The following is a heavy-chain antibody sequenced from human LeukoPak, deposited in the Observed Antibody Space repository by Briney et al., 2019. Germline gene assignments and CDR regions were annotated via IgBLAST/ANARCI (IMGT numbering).Heavy chain of an antibody. V-gene: IGHV4-34*01. CDR2: INHCGVA. J-gene: IGHJ6*03. Sequence: SETLSLTCAVCGGSFSGHYWNWIRQPPGKGVQWIGEINHCGVANYNPSLKSRVSISEDTSKNQFSLTVNSVTAADTALYFCARGAVSGRFGDYFYYMDVWGKGTTVTVSS. CDR1: GGSFSGHY. CDR3: ARGAVSGRFGDYFYYMDV. D-gene: IGHD3-3*01.